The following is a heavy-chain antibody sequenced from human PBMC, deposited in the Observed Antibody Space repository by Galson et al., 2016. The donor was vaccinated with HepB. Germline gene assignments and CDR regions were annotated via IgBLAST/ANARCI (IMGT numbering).Heavy chain of an antibody. Sequence: QSGAEVKKPGESLEISCKGSAYTFTTYWIGWVRQMPGKGLEWMGIIYPGDSDTRYSPSFQGQVTISADKSINTAYLQWSSLKASDTAMYYCARIYSSSPIDAFDIWGQGTMVTVSS. CDR1: AYTFTTYW. V-gene: IGHV5-51*01. CDR3: ARIYSSSPIDAFDI. J-gene: IGHJ3*02. D-gene: IGHD6-6*01. CDR2: IYPGDSDT.